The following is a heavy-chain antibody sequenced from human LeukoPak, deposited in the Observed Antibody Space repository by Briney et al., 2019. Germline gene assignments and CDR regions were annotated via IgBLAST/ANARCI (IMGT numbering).Heavy chain of an antibody. V-gene: IGHV1-2*06. CDR1: GYTFTGYY. CDR3: ASLAPTASGYSSSWYLRGDGY. D-gene: IGHD6-13*01. J-gene: IGHJ4*02. Sequence: GASVKVSCKASGYTFTGYYMHWVRQAPGQGLERMGRINPNSGGTNYAQKFQGRVTMTRDTAISTAYMELSRLRSDDTAVYYCASLAPTASGYSSSWYLRGDGYWGQGTLVTVSS. CDR2: INPNSGGT.